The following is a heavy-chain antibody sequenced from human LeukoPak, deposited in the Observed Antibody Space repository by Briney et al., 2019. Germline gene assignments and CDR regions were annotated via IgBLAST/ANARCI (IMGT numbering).Heavy chain of an antibody. Sequence: GGSLRLSCAASGFTFDDYGMSWVRQAPGKGLEWVSGINWNGGSTGYADSVKGRFTISRDNSKNTLYLQMNSLRAEDTAVYYCAKTTPVRFLEWSLVFDYWGQGTLVTVSS. D-gene: IGHD3-3*01. CDR3: AKTTPVRFLEWSLVFDY. CDR1: GFTFDDYG. V-gene: IGHV3-20*04. J-gene: IGHJ4*02. CDR2: INWNGGST.